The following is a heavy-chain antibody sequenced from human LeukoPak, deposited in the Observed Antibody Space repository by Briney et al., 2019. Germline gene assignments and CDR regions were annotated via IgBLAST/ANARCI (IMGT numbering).Heavy chain of an antibody. D-gene: IGHD1-7*01. CDR3: ARGSPKSRLARRTTYFDY. Sequence: SETLSLTCTVSGGSISSSSYYWGWIRQPPGKGLEWIGSIYYSGSTYYNPSLKSRVTISVDTSKNQFSLKLSSVTAADTAVYYCARGSPKSRLARRTTYFDYWGQGTLVTVSS. CDR2: IYYSGST. J-gene: IGHJ4*02. V-gene: IGHV4-39*07. CDR1: GGSISSSSYY.